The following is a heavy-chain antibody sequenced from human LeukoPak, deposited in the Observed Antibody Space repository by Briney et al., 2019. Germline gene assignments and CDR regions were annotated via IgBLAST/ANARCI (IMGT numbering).Heavy chain of an antibody. V-gene: IGHV1-3*01. CDR2: INAGNGNT. D-gene: IGHD3-3*01. CDR3: ARSYYDFWSDYWGAHDY. Sequence: ASVKVSCKASGYTFTSYAMHWVRQAPGQRLEWMGWINAGNGNTKYSQKFQGRVTITRDTSASTAYMELNRLRSDDTAVYYCARSYYDFWSDYWGAHDYWGQGTLVTVSS. J-gene: IGHJ4*02. CDR1: GYTFTSYA.